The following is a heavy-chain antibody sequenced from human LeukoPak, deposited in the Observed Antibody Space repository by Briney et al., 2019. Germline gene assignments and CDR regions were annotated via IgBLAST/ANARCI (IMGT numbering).Heavy chain of an antibody. CDR2: MSYDGSNK. Sequence: PGGSLRLSCAASGFTFSSYAMHWVRQAPGKGLEWVAVMSYDGSNKYYADSVKGRFTISRDNSKNTLYLQMNSLRAEDTAVYYCARVGGRTYYYYYGMDVWGQGTTVTVSS. V-gene: IGHV3-30-3*01. CDR1: GFTFSSYA. D-gene: IGHD1-26*01. CDR3: ARVGGRTYYYYYGMDV. J-gene: IGHJ6*02.